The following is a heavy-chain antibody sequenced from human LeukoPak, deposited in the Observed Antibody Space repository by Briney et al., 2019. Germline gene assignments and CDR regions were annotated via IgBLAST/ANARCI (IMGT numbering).Heavy chain of an antibody. D-gene: IGHD5-18*01. V-gene: IGHV3-74*01. Sequence: GGSLRLSCAASGFTFSTYVMKWVRQAPGTGLVWVSRIDHDGSGTSYADSVKGRFTVSRDNAKSTLYLQMNTLRAEDTAVYYCVRDLPQTGYSYDYWGQGTLVTVSS. CDR3: VRDLPQTGYSYDY. CDR1: GFTFSTYV. J-gene: IGHJ4*02. CDR2: IDHDGSGT.